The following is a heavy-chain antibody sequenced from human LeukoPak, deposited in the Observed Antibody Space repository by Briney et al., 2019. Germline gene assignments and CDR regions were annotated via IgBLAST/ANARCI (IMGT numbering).Heavy chain of an antibody. Sequence: ETLSLTCAVYGGSFSGYYWSWIRQPPGKGLEWIGEINHSGSTNYNPSLKSRVTISVDTSKNQFSLKLSSVTAADTAVYYCAEYYYGSGSYRAYWGQGTLVTVSS. CDR3: AEYYYGSGSYRAY. CDR2: INHSGST. CDR1: GGSFSGYY. J-gene: IGHJ4*02. V-gene: IGHV4-34*01. D-gene: IGHD3-10*01.